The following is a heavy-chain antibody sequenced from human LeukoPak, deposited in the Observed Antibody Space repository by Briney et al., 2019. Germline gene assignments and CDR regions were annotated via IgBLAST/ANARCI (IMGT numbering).Heavy chain of an antibody. J-gene: IGHJ6*03. Sequence: SETLSLTCAVYGGSFSGYYWSWIRQPPGKGLEWIGEINHSGSTNYNPSLKSRVTISVDTSKNQFSLKLSSVTAADTAVYYCARGMRSGYYYYYYYMDVWGKGTTVTVSS. CDR2: INHSGST. D-gene: IGHD3-3*01. CDR1: GGSFSGYY. V-gene: IGHV4-34*01. CDR3: ARGMRSGYYYYYYYMDV.